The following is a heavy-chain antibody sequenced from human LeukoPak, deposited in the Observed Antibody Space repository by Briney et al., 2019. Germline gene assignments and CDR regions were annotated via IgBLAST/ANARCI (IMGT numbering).Heavy chain of an antibody. CDR2: IYPGDSDT. CDR3: ARANTGWTAMVAHFDY. V-gene: IGHV5-51*01. Sequence: GESLKISCKGSGYSFTSYWIGWVRQMPGKGLEWMGSIYPGDSDTRYSPSFQGQVTISADKSISTAYLQWSSLKASDTAMYYCARANTGWTAMVAHFDYWGQGTLVTVSS. CDR1: GYSFTSYW. J-gene: IGHJ4*02. D-gene: IGHD5-18*01.